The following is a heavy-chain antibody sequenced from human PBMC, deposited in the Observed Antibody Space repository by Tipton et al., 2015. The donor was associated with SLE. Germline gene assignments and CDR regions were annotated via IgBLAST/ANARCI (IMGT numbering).Heavy chain of an antibody. CDR2: INHSGST. CDR1: GGSFNNYY. CDR3: ARDSTSGWHDY. V-gene: IGHV4-34*01. D-gene: IGHD6-25*01. Sequence: TLSLTCNVSGGSFNNYYWTWIRQPPGKGLECIGKINHSGSTYYNPSLQSRVTMSVDTSKNQFSLKLSSMTAADTAVYYCARDSTSGWHDYWGQGTLVTVSS. J-gene: IGHJ4*02.